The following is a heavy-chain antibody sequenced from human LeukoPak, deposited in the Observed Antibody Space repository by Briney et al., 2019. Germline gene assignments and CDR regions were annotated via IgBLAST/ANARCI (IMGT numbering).Heavy chain of an antibody. CDR3: ARGLTPEQWLVPGDDAFDI. Sequence: SETLSLTCTVSGGSISSYYSSWIRQPPGKGLEWIGYIYYSGSTNYNPSLKSRVTISVDTSKNQFSLKLSSVTAADTAVYYCARGLTPEQWLVPGDDAFDIWGQGTMVTVSS. CDR1: GGSISSYY. CDR2: IYYSGST. V-gene: IGHV4-59*01. D-gene: IGHD6-19*01. J-gene: IGHJ3*02.